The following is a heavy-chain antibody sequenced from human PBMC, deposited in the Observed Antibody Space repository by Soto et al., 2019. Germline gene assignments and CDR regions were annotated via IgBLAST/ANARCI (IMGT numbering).Heavy chain of an antibody. J-gene: IGHJ5*02. CDR1: GFTFSSYG. CDR3: AKDDLCFGESNCSDP. CDR2: ISYDGSNK. D-gene: IGHD3-10*01. Sequence: QVQLVESGGGVVQPGRSLRLSCAASGFTFSSYGMHWVRQAPGKGLEWVAVISYDGSNKYYADSVKGRFTISRDNSKNRRYRQWNGLKVEERVFFYCAKDDLCFGESNCSDPGGQGTLVPVS. V-gene: IGHV3-30*18.